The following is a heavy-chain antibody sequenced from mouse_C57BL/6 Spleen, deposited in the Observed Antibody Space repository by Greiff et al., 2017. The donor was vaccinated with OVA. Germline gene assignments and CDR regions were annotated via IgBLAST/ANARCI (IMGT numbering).Heavy chain of an antibody. CDR1: GYSFTDYN. Sequence: EVQLQQSGPELVKPGASVKISCKASGYSFTDYNMNWVKQSNGKSLEWIGVINPKNGTTSYNQKFKGKATLTVDQSSSTAYMQRQRLTSADSAVDYCAREAGLRPDFDYWGQGTTLTVSS. CDR2: INPKNGTT. CDR3: AREAGLRPDFDY. V-gene: IGHV1-39*01. J-gene: IGHJ2*01. D-gene: IGHD2-4*01.